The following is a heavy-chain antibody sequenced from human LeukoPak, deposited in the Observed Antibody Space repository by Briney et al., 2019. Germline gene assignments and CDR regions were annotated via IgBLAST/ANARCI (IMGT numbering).Heavy chain of an antibody. V-gene: IGHV3-48*01. J-gene: IGHJ4*02. CDR2: ISSDSSTI. CDR3: ARDYGGIDY. D-gene: IGHD3-10*01. Sequence: GGSLRLSCAASGFTFSSYAMNWVRQAPGKGLEWLSYISSDSSTIYSADSVKGRFTISRDNAKNSLYLQMHSLRAEDTTVYYCARDYGGIDYWGQGTLVTVSS. CDR1: GFTFSSYA.